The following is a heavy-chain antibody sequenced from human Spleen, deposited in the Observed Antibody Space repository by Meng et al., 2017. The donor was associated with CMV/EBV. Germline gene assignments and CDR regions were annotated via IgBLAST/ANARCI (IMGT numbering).Heavy chain of an antibody. Sequence: GESLKISCSASGFSFGTYGMNWVRQAPGKGLEWISYISDNAYTIYYAESVRGRFTISRDNAKNSVYLQMNSLRAEDTAVYYCARVQRWAYFDYWGQGALVTVSS. CDR2: ISDNAYTI. CDR1: GFSFGTYG. CDR3: ARVQRWAYFDY. J-gene: IGHJ4*02. V-gene: IGHV3-48*04. D-gene: IGHD5-24*01.